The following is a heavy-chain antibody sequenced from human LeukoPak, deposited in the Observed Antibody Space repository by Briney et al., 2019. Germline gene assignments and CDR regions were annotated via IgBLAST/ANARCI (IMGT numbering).Heavy chain of an antibody. V-gene: IGHV3-48*03. CDR2: ISRSGSGI. J-gene: IGHJ3*02. CDR1: GFIFSNYG. D-gene: IGHD3/OR15-3a*01. Sequence: GGSLRLSCAASGFIFSNYGMNWVRQAPGKGLEWVSSISRSGSGIYYADSVKGRFTISRDIARNSLNLQMNSLRAEDTAVYYCATPGPDWGDAFDIWGQGTMVTVSS. CDR3: ATPGPDWGDAFDI.